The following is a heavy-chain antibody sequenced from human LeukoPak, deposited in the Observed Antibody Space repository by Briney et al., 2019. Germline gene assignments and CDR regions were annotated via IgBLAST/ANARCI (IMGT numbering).Heavy chain of an antibody. CDR1: GFTFSSYG. CDR2: ISYDGSNK. D-gene: IGHD3-3*01. J-gene: IGHJ6*04. Sequence: PGGSLRLSCAASGFTFSSYGMHWVRQAPGKGLEWVAVISYDGSNKYYADSVKGRFTISRDNSKNTLYLQMNSLRAEDTAVYNCAKDLGVARRDYYYYGMDVWGKGTTVTVSS. CDR3: AKDLGVARRDYYYYGMDV. V-gene: IGHV3-30*18.